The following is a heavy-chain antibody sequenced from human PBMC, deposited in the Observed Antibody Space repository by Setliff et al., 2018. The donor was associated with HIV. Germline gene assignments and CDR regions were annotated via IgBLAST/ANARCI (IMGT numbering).Heavy chain of an antibody. CDR1: GGTFSNYG. V-gene: IGHV1-69*05. Sequence: GASVKVSCKASGGTFSNYGMSWVRQAPGQGLEWMGGIIPISGTANYAQKFQGRVTITTDESTSTAYMELSGLRSEDTAVYYCARDSPNYYDSSGSWGQGTLVTVSS. J-gene: IGHJ5*02. D-gene: IGHD3-22*01. CDR3: ARDSPNYYDSSGS. CDR2: IIPISGTA.